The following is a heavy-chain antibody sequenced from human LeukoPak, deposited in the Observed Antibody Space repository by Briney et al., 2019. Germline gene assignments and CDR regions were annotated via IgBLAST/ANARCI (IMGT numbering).Heavy chain of an antibody. V-gene: IGHV4-61*01. CDR1: GDSVSGISFY. CDR3: ARYYDRSGYWSTPHFDY. Sequence: SETLSLTCTVSGDSVSGISFYWSWIRQPPGKGLQYIGYXQYSGSTNYNPSLKSRVTISVDTSKNQFSLKLSSVTAADTAVYYCARYYDRSGYWSTPHFDYWGQGTLVTVSS. D-gene: IGHD3-22*01. CDR2: XQYSGST. J-gene: IGHJ4*02.